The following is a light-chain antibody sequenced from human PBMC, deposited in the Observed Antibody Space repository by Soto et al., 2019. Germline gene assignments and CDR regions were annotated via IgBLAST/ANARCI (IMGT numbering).Light chain of an antibody. Sequence: DIQMTQSPSSLSASVGDRVTITCRASQSISSYLNWYQQKPGKALKLLIYAASSLQSGVPSRFSGSGSGTDFTLTIGSLQPEDFATYYCQQSYSTPLAFGGGTKVEIK. J-gene: IGKJ4*01. CDR1: QSISSY. V-gene: IGKV1-39*01. CDR3: QQSYSTPLA. CDR2: AAS.